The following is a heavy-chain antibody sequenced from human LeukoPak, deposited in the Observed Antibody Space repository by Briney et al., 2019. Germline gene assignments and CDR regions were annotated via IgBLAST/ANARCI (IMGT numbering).Heavy chain of an antibody. D-gene: IGHD4-11*01. CDR3: GRGRLQVDY. CDR2: MNPNSGNT. Sequence: GESLKISCKGSGYSFTSYWIGWVRQATGQGLEWMGWMNPNSGNTGYAQKFQGRVTITRNTSISTVYMKLSSLRSEDTAVYYCGRGRLQVDYWGQGTLVTVSS. J-gene: IGHJ4*02. CDR1: GYSFTSYW. V-gene: IGHV1-8*03.